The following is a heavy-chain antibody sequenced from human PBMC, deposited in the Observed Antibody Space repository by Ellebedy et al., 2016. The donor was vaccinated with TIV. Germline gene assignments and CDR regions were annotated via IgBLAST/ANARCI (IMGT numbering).Heavy chain of an antibody. Sequence: GESLKISCVVSGVTVNSDYMSWVRQAPGKGPEWVSIVYPDGRTFYADSVRGRFTISRDNSKNTLHLEMNSLRVEDTATYFCARDSRPNIGSLWGQGTLVTVSS. D-gene: IGHD1-26*01. J-gene: IGHJ4*02. CDR2: VYPDGRT. CDR1: GVTVNSDY. V-gene: IGHV3-66*01. CDR3: ARDSRPNIGSL.